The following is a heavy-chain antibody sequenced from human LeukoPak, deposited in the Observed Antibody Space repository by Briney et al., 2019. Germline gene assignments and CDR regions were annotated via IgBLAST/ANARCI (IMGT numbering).Heavy chain of an antibody. CDR1: GFTFSSYW. J-gene: IGHJ4*02. CDR3: AREYCSGGSCYSSYFDY. Sequence: GGSLRLSCAASGFTFSSYWMNWARQAPGKGLEWVSSIGSSSSYIYCADSVKGRFTISRDNAKNSLFLQMNSLRAEDTAVYYCAREYCSGGSCYSSYFDYWGQGTLVTVSS. V-gene: IGHV3-21*01. D-gene: IGHD2-15*01. CDR2: IGSSSSYI.